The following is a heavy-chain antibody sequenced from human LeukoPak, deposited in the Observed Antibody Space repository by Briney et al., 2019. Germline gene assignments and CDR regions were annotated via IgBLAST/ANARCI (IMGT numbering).Heavy chain of an antibody. CDR3: QKTAYEILTGYGGD. J-gene: IGHJ4*02. CDR1: GFTFSSYA. V-gene: IGHV3-23*01. CDR2: ISGSGGST. Sequence: GGSLRLSCAASGFTFSSYAMSWVRQAPGKDLEWGSAISGSGGSTYYADSVKGRFTISRDNSKNTLYLQMNSLRAEDTAVYYRQKTAYEILTGYGGDWGQGTLVTVSS. D-gene: IGHD3-9*01.